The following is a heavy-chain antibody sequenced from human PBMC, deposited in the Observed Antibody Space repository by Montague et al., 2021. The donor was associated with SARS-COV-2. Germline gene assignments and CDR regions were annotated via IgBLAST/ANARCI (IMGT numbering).Heavy chain of an antibody. J-gene: IGHJ3*02. D-gene: IGHD1-20*01. CDR3: ARGMYCLTETMDAFDI. V-gene: IGHV4-31*03. CDR2: IYSSGTT. Sequence: TLSLTCTVSGGSIRSSYNYWSWIRQHPGKGLEWIGYIYSSGTTYYNPSLRSRVTISVDTSKKQFSLKLSSVTAADTAVYYCARGMYCLTETMDAFDIWGQGTMVTVSS. CDR1: GGSIRSSYNY.